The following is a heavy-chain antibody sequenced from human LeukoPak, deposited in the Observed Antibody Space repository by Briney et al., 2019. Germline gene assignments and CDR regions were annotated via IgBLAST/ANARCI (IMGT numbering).Heavy chain of an antibody. D-gene: IGHD5-24*01. CDR3: ARSEMATPYGY. CDR1: GFTFSSYG. J-gene: IGHJ4*02. Sequence: PGRSLRLSCAASGFTFSSYGMHWVRQAPGKGLEWVAVIWYDGSNKYYADSVKGRFTISRDNSKNTLYLQMNSLRAEDTAVYYCARSEMATPYGYWGQGTLVTVSS. CDR2: IWYDGSNK. V-gene: IGHV3-33*01.